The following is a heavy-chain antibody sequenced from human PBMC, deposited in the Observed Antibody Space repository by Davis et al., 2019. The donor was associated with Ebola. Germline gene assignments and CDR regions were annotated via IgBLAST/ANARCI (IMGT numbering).Heavy chain of an antibody. Sequence: GESLKISCAASGFTFSSYWMSWVRQAPGKGLEWVANIKQDGSEKYYVDSVKGRFTISRDNAKNSLYLQMNSLRAEDTAVYYCAKDLGRSRWGQGTLVTVSS. J-gene: IGHJ1*01. D-gene: IGHD3-10*01. CDR3: AKDLGRSR. V-gene: IGHV3-7*01. CDR2: IKQDGSEK. CDR1: GFTFSSYW.